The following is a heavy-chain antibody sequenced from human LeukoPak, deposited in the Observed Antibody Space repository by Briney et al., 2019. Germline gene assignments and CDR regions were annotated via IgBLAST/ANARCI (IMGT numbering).Heavy chain of an antibody. D-gene: IGHD2-8*01. Sequence: SETLSLTCTVSGYSISSGYHWGWIRQPPGKGLEWIGSIYHSESTYYNPFLKSRVNISVDTSKNQFFLKLSSVNAADKAVYYCERGGRVYAMNPFYWGQGTLVTVSS. V-gene: IGHV4-38-2*02. CDR2: IYHSEST. J-gene: IGHJ4*02. CDR1: GYSISSGYH. CDR3: ERGGRVYAMNPFY.